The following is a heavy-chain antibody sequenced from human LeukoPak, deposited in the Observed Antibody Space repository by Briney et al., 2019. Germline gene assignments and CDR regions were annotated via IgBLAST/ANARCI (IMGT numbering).Heavy chain of an antibody. V-gene: IGHV3-30*02. CDR3: AKVNYGSGSYYDAFDI. Sequence: PGGSLRLSCAASGFTFSSYGMHWVRQAPGKGLEWVAFIRYDGSNKYYADSVKGRLTISRDNSKNTLYLRMNSLRAEDTAVYYCAKVNYGSGSYYDAFDIWGQGTMVTVSS. J-gene: IGHJ3*02. CDR1: GFTFSSYG. CDR2: IRYDGSNK. D-gene: IGHD3-10*01.